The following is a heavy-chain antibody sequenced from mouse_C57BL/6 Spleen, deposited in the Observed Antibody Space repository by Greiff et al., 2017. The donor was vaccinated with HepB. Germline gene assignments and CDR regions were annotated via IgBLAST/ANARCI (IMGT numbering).Heavy chain of an antibody. CDR3: ARGGHYYGSSSAWFAY. Sequence: QVQLQQPGAELVRPGSSVKLSCKASGYTFTSYWMHWVKQRPIQGLEWIGNIDPSDSETHYNQKFKDKATLTVDKSSSTAYMQLSSLTSEDSAVYYCARGGHYYGSSSAWFAYWGQGTLVTVSA. CDR2: IDPSDSET. CDR1: GYTFTSYW. V-gene: IGHV1-52*01. J-gene: IGHJ3*01. D-gene: IGHD1-1*01.